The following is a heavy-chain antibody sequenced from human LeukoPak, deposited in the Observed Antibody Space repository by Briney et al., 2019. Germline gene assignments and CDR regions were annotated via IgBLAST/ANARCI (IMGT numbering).Heavy chain of an antibody. CDR2: FDPEDGET. Sequence: ASVKVSCKVSGYTLTELSMHWVRQAPGKGLEWMGGFDPEDGETIYAQKFQGRDTMTEDTSTDTAYMELSSLRSEDTAVYYCTRLGGYGLHNWFDPWGQGTLVTVSS. CDR1: GYTLTELS. CDR3: TRLGGYGLHNWFDP. V-gene: IGHV1-24*01. D-gene: IGHD5-18*01. J-gene: IGHJ5*02.